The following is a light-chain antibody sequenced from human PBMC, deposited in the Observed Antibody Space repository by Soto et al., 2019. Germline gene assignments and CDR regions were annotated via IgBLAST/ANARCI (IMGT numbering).Light chain of an antibody. CDR1: QGIRNY. CDR3: QKYNSVPRT. V-gene: IGKV1-27*01. J-gene: IGKJ1*01. CDR2: AAS. Sequence: DIQMTQSPSSLSASVGDRVTITCRASQGIRNYLAWYQQKPGKVPKVLIYAASTLPSGVPSRFSGSGSGTEFTLTISSLQPEDAATYYCQKYNSVPRTFGQGTKVEIK.